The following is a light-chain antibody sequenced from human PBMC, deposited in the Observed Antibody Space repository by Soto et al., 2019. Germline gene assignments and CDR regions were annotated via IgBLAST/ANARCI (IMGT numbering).Light chain of an antibody. CDR1: QSIGRN. J-gene: IGKJ1*01. CDR3: QQYENYWT. CDR2: DAS. V-gene: IGKV1-5*01. Sequence: DIQMTQSPASLSASVGDRVTISCRASQSIGRNLNWYQHKPGKAPKLLIYDASNLDSGVPSRFSGSGSGTEFSLTISNLQPDDCATYYCQQYENYWTFGQGTKVDIK.